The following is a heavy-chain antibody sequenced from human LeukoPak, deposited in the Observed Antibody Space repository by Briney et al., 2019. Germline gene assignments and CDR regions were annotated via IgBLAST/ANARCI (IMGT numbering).Heavy chain of an antibody. Sequence: GASVKVSCKASGYTFINNWMHWVRQAPGQGLEWIGLINPTGTGTLYAQKFQGRVTMTTDTSTSTAYMELRSLRSDDTAVYYCARDWTQLLPTDGGNSHPDYWGQGTLVTVSS. V-gene: IGHV1-46*01. J-gene: IGHJ4*02. CDR1: GYTFINNW. CDR2: INPTGTGT. CDR3: ARDWTQLLPTDGGNSHPDY. D-gene: IGHD4-23*01.